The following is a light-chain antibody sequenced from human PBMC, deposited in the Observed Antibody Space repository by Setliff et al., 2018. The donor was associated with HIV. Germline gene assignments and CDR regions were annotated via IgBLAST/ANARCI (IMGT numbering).Light chain of an antibody. CDR3: SSYTSSSPPYV. Sequence: QSAPAQPASVSGFPGQSITISCTGSSSDVGSYNYVSWYQQHPGKAPKLMISDVSKRPSGVSNRFSGSKSGNTASLTISGLQAEDEADYYCSSYTSSSPPYVFGTGTKVTVL. CDR1: SSDVGSYNY. J-gene: IGLJ1*01. CDR2: DVS. V-gene: IGLV2-14*03.